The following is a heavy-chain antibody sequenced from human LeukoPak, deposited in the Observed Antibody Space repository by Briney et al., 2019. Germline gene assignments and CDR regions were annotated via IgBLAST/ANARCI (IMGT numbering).Heavy chain of an antibody. D-gene: IGHD2-2*01. CDR2: ISRNSGSI. CDR1: GFTFDDYA. CDR3: AREGRGVVVPAAEADAFDI. V-gene: IGHV3-9*01. Sequence: GGSLRLSCAASGFTFDDYAMHWVRQAPGKGLEWVSGISRNSGSIGYADSVKGRFTISRDNAKNSLYLQMNSLRAEDTAVYYCAREGRGVVVPAAEADAFDIWGQGTMVTVSS. J-gene: IGHJ3*02.